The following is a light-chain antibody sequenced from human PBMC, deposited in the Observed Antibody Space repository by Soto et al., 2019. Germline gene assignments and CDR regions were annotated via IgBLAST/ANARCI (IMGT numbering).Light chain of an antibody. CDR2: DAS. CDR1: QDIGTY. CDR3: QQYYTYPWT. V-gene: IGKV1-8*01. Sequence: AIRMTQSPSSFSASTGDRVSITCRATQDIGTYLAWYQQIPGKAPKLLIYDASTLQTGVPSRFSGSGSGTDFTLTIGCLQSEDFATYYCQQYYTYPWTFGQGTKVDIK. J-gene: IGKJ1*01.